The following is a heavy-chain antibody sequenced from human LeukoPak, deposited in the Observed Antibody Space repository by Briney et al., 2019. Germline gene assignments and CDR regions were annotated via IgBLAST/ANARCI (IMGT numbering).Heavy chain of an antibody. CDR2: INSDGSST. J-gene: IGHJ4*02. V-gene: IGHV3-74*01. CDR1: GYTSSSYW. Sequence: GGSLRLSCAGSGYTSSSYWMHWVRQAPGKGLVWVSRINSDGSSTAYADSVKGRFTISRDNAKNTLYLQMNSLGVEDTAVYYCYLSGSFDYWGQGTLVIVSS. D-gene: IGHD1-26*01. CDR3: YLSGSFDY.